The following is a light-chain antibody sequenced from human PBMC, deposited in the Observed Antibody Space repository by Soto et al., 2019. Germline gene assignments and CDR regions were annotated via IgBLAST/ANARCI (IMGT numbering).Light chain of an antibody. V-gene: IGKV3-15*01. CDR2: DAS. Sequence: EIVMTQSPDTLSVSPGETATLSCRASQSVGSNLAWYQQKPDQAPRLLISDASTRAAGLPARFSGSGSGTEFTLTISSLQSEDFAVYYCQQSNNWPKTFGQGTKVDNK. CDR1: QSVGSN. J-gene: IGKJ1*01. CDR3: QQSNNWPKT.